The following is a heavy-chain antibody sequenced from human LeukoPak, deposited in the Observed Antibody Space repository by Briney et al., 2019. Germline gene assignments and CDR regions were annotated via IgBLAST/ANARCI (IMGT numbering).Heavy chain of an antibody. CDR3: ARERKYYYMDL. Sequence: GGSLRLSCVGSEFSFSNFNMIWVRQAAGKGPEYISHISNTASATYYIDSVRGRFTISRDNARNSLYLQMDNLRAEDTAVYYCARERKYYYMDLWGKGTTVTVS. J-gene: IGHJ6*03. D-gene: IGHD2/OR15-2a*01. V-gene: IGHV3-48*01. CDR2: ISNTASAT. CDR1: EFSFSNFN.